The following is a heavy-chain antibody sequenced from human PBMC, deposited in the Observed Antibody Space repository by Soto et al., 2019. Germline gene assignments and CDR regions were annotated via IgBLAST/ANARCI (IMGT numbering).Heavy chain of an antibody. CDR3: AREGPPYYYGSGSNWFDP. CDR2: VHSTGGT. CDR1: GGSITSGGYF. Sequence: SETLSLTCTVSGGSITSGGYFWDWIRQPPGKGLEWIGAVHSTGGTYYSPSLRSRVTMSVDTSKNQFSLKLSSVTAADTAVYYCAREGPPYYYGSGSNWFDPWGQGTLVTVSS. J-gene: IGHJ5*02. D-gene: IGHD3-10*01. V-gene: IGHV4-39*07.